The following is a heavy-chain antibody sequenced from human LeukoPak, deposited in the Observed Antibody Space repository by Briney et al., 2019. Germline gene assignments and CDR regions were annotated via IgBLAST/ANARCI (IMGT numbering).Heavy chain of an antibody. V-gene: IGHV3-23*01. J-gene: IGHJ4*02. D-gene: IGHD6-13*01. CDR3: AKYDSSSWYYFDY. CDR1: GFTFSSYA. Sequence: GGSLRLSCAASGFTFSSYAMSWVRQAPGKGLEWVSAISGSGGSTYYADSVKGRFTISRGNSKNTLYLQMNSLRAEDTAVYYCAKYDSSSWYYFDYWGQGTLVTVSS. CDR2: ISGSGGST.